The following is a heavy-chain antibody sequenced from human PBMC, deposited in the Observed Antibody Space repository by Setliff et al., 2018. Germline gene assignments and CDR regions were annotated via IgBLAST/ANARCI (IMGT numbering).Heavy chain of an antibody. CDR3: ARATVGLATIIYFDS. CDR2: IHSSGDT. J-gene: IGHJ4*02. Sequence: SETLSLTCTVSGASISSGFYYWSWIRQPAGKGLEWIGRIHSSGDTKYNPSPKTRVTIAVDTSKNQLSLKLNSATAADTAVYYCARATVGLATIIYFDSWGPGTLVTVSS. CDR1: GASISSGFYY. V-gene: IGHV4-61*02. D-gene: IGHD4-4*01.